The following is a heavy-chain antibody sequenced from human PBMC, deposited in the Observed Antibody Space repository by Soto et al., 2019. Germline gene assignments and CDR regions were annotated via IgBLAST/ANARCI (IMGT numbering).Heavy chain of an antibody. Sequence: VQLVESGGGVVQPGRSLRLSCAASGFTFRNYGMHWVRQAPGKGLEWMAVISDDGRDFHYADSVGARFTITRDSSKNTLYLQVNSLSAEDTAVYYCARDRSNTWSFDYWGQGTLVTVSS. CDR2: ISDDGRDF. D-gene: IGHD6-13*01. J-gene: IGHJ4*02. CDR3: ARDRSNTWSFDY. V-gene: IGHV3-30*03. CDR1: GFTFRNYG.